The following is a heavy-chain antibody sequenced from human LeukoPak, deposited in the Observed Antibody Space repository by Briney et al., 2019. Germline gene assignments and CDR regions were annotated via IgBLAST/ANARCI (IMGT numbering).Heavy chain of an antibody. V-gene: IGHV4-39*07. J-gene: IGHJ4*02. CDR2: IYYSGST. CDR3: ARVRLAYYYDSSGAADY. D-gene: IGHD3-22*01. Sequence: SETLSLTCTVSGGSISSSSYYWGWIRQPPGKGLEWIGSIYYSGSTYYNASLKSRVTISVDTSKNQFSLKLSSVTAADTGVYYCARVRLAYYYDSSGAADYWGQGTLVTVSS. CDR1: GGSISSSSYY.